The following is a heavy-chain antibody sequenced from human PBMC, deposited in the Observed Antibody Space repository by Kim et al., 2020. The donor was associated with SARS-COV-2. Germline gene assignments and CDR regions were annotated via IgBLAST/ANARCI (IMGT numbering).Heavy chain of an antibody. CDR1: GDTFSNQA. Sequence: SVKVSCKASGDTFSNQAITWVRQAPGRGLEWMGAIIPVLGTTSYAPTFQDRITITADDFTGTAFLELTSLTSDDTAVYYCARDRRQSSARGYFFYYGLDPWGQGTTVSVSS. V-gene: IGHV1-69*13. CDR2: IIPVLGTT. CDR3: ARDRRQSSARGYFFYYGLDP. D-gene: IGHD3-16*01. J-gene: IGHJ6*02.